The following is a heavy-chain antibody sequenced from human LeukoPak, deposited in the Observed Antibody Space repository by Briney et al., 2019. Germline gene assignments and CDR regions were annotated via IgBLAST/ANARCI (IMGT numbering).Heavy chain of an antibody. CDR1: GYTFISYG. V-gene: IGHV1-18*01. CDR2: ISAYNGNT. J-gene: IGHJ4*02. CDR3: ARVPAAIPYGDY. D-gene: IGHD2-2*01. Sequence: ASVKVSCKASGYTFISYGISWVRQAPGQGLEWMGWISAYNGNTDYAQNLQGRVTMTTDTSTSTAYMELRSLRSDDTAVYYCARVPAAIPYGDYWGQGTLVTVSS.